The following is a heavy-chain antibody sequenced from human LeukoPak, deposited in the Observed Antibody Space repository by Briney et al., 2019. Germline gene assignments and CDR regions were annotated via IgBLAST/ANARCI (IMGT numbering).Heavy chain of an antibody. Sequence: PSETLSLTCTVSGGSISSGDYCWSWIRQPPGKGLEWIGYIYYSGSTYYNPSLKSRVTISVDTSKNQFSLKLSSVTAADTAVYYCARGYCSGGSCYALDYWGQGTLVTVSS. CDR3: ARGYCSGGSCYALDY. CDR1: GGSISSGDYC. V-gene: IGHV4-30-4*01. J-gene: IGHJ4*02. CDR2: IYYSGST. D-gene: IGHD2-15*01.